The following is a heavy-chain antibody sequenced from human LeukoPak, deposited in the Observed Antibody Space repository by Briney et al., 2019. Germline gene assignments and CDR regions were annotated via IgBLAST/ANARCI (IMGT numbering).Heavy chain of an antibody. CDR2: FDPEDGET. V-gene: IGHV1-24*01. CDR1: GYTLTELS. D-gene: IGHD1-1*01. Sequence: ASVKVSCKVSGYTLTELSMHWVRQAPGKGLEWMGGFDPEDGETIYAQKFQGRVTMTEDTSTDTAYMERSSLRSEDTAVYYCATLERGRNWFDPWGQGTLVTVSS. J-gene: IGHJ5*02. CDR3: ATLERGRNWFDP.